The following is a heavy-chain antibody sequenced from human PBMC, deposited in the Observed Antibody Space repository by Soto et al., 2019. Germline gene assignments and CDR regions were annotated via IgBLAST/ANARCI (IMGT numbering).Heavy chain of an antibody. V-gene: IGHV4-34*01. D-gene: IGHD2-8*02. CDR2: INHSGST. CDR3: ARDKITGLFDS. J-gene: IGHJ4*02. Sequence: SDTLSLTCAVYCGSFSVYYWTWIRQPPGTGLEWIGEINHSGSTNYNPSLKSRVTISVDTSKNQFSLKLTSVTAADTAVYYCARDKITGLFDSWGQGTLVTVSS. CDR1: CGSFSVYY.